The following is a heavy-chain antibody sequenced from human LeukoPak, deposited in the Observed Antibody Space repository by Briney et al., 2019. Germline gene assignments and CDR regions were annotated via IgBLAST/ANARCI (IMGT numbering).Heavy chain of an antibody. CDR3: ATGYCSSINCYFEFDY. Sequence: SVKVSCKASGGTFSSYAISWVRQAPGQGLEWMGRIIPILGIANYAQKFQGRVTITADKSTSTAYMELSSLRFEDTAVYYCATGYCSSINCYFEFDYWGQGTLVTVSP. CDR2: IIPILGIA. D-gene: IGHD2-2*01. CDR1: GGTFSSYA. J-gene: IGHJ4*02. V-gene: IGHV1-69*04.